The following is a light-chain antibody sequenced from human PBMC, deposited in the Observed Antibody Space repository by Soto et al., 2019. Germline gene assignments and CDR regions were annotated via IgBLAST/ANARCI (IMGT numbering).Light chain of an antibody. Sequence: QSALTQPASVSGSPGQSITISCTGTSSDVGNYDLVSWYQQHPGKAPKLIMCEVNKWPSGVSNRFSGSKSGNTASLTISGLQAEDEADSYCCSYAGTVAYVFGTGTKVTVL. J-gene: IGLJ1*01. V-gene: IGLV2-23*02. CDR2: EVN. CDR1: SSDVGNYDL. CDR3: CSYAGTVAYV.